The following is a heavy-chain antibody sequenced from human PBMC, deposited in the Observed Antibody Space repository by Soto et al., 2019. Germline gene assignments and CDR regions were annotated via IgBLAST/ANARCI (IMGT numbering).Heavy chain of an antibody. D-gene: IGHD3-9*01. CDR3: ARAEILTGSYYYYGMDV. Sequence: SETLSLTCAVYGGSFSGYYWSWIRQPPGKGLEWIGEINHSGSTNYNPSLKSRVTISVDTSKNQFSLKLSSVTAADTAVYYCARAEILTGSYYYYGMDVWGQGTTVTV. CDR1: GGSFSGYY. CDR2: INHSGST. V-gene: IGHV4-34*01. J-gene: IGHJ6*02.